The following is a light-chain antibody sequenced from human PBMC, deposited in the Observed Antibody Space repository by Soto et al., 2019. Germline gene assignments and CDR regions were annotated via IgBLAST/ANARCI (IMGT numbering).Light chain of an antibody. CDR1: SSDLGAYKY. J-gene: IGLJ1*01. Sequence: QSVLAQPASVSGSPGQSITISCAGTSSDLGAYKYVSWYQQHPDKAPKLILYEVSRRPSGVSNRFSGSKSGNTASLTISGLLAEDEADYSCSSYKNTSTLVFGTGTKGTVL. CDR2: EVS. CDR3: SSYKNTSTLV. V-gene: IGLV2-14*03.